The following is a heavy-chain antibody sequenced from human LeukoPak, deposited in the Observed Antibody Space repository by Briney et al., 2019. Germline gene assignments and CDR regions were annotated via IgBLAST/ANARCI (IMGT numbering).Heavy chain of an antibody. Sequence: GGSLRLSCSASGFTFSSYAMHWVRQAPGKGLECVAALTGDGGRTYYAGSVKGRFTISRDNSKNTLYLQMSSLRVEDTAVYYCVKDPFYGGNPLYYLDYWGQGTLVAVSS. D-gene: IGHD4-23*01. J-gene: IGHJ4*02. CDR3: VKDPFYGGNPLYYLDY. V-gene: IGHV3-64D*06. CDR1: GFTFSSYA. CDR2: LTGDGGRT.